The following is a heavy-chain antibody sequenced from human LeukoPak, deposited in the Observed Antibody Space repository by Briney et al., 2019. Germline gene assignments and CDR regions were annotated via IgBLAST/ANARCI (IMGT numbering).Heavy chain of an antibody. D-gene: IGHD6-19*01. V-gene: IGHV3-30*02. Sequence: PGGSLRLSCAASGFTFTGYAMSWVRQAPGKGLEWVAFIQYDATEKRYGDSVKGRSTISRDNSKNILYLQMNSLRAEDTAVYFCAKDVIGQQWPENYWGQGTLVTVSS. CDR1: GFTFTGYA. J-gene: IGHJ4*02. CDR3: AKDVIGQQWPENY. CDR2: IQYDATEK.